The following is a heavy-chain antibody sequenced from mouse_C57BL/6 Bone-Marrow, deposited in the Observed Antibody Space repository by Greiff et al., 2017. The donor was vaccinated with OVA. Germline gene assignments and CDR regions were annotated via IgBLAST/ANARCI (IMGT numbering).Heavy chain of an antibody. D-gene: IGHD4-1*01. V-gene: IGHV2-4*01. J-gene: IGHJ3*01. CDR2: IWSGGST. CDR3: AKNEERGRVAY. Sequence: QVHVKQSGPGLVQPSQRLSITCTVSGFSFTSYGVHWVRQPPGKGLEWLGVIWSGGSTDYNAAFISRLSISKDNSKSQVFFKMNSLQADDTAIYYCAKNEERGRVAYWGQGTLVTVSA. CDR1: GFSFTSYG.